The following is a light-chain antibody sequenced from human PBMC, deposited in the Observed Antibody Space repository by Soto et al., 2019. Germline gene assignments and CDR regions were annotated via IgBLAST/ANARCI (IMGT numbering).Light chain of an antibody. J-gene: IGLJ2*01. Sequence: QSVPTQPPSASGTPGQTIAIPCSGGTSNIGSHTVNWFQQLPGTAPRLLISSNTQRPSGVPDRFSGSKSGTSASLAISGLQFEYEGDYYCGTWDDSLNGVVFGGGTKVTVL. CDR2: SNT. CDR1: TSNIGSHT. CDR3: GTWDDSLNGVV. V-gene: IGLV1-44*01.